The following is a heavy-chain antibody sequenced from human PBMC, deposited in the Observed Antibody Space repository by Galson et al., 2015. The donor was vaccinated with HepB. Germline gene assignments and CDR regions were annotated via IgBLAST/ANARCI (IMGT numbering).Heavy chain of an antibody. D-gene: IGHD3-10*01. CDR1: GGSISSYY. CDR3: ARVGTVLLWFGGLFEESYFDF. V-gene: IGHV4-59*08. J-gene: IGHJ4*02. Sequence: SETLSLTCTVSGGSISSYYWSWIRQPPGKGLEWIGYIYYSGSTNYNPSLKSRVTISVDTSKNQFSLKLSSVTAADTAVYYCARVGTVLLWFGGLFEESYFDFWGQGTLVTVSS. CDR2: IYYSGST.